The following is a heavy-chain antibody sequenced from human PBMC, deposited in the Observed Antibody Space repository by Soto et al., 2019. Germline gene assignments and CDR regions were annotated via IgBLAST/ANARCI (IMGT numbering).Heavy chain of an antibody. CDR3: ARLRGNCSGGRCYPDY. CDR2: IYYSGSI. J-gene: IGHJ4*02. Sequence: PSETLSLTCTVSDGSISSYYWTWIRQPPGKGLEWIGYIYYSGSINYNPSLTSRLTISVDTSKNQFSLKLSSVTAADTAVYYCARLRGNCSGGRCYPDYWGQGTLVPVSS. D-gene: IGHD2-15*01. V-gene: IGHV4-59*01. CDR1: DGSISSYY.